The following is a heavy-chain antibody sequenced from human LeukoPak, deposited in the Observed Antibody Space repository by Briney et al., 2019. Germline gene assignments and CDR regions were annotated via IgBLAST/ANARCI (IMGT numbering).Heavy chain of an antibody. CDR1: GGSISSSSYY. Sequence: SGTLSLTCTVSGGSISSSSYYWGWIRQPPGKGLEWIGSIYYSGSTYYNPSLKSRVTISVDTSKNQFSLKLSSVTAADTAVYYCASLAVAGYYYYGMDVWGHGTTVTVSS. V-gene: IGHV4-39*01. CDR3: ASLAVAGYYYYGMDV. CDR2: IYYSGST. J-gene: IGHJ6*02. D-gene: IGHD6-19*01.